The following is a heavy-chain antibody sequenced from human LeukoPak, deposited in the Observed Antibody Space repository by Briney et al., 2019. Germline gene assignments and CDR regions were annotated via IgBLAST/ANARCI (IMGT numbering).Heavy chain of an antibody. D-gene: IGHD6-19*01. CDR2: IYYSGST. V-gene: IGHV4-59*01. CDR1: GGSISSYY. J-gene: IGHJ4*02. Sequence: KTSETLSLTCTVSGGSISSYYWSWIRQPPGKGLEWIGYIYYSGSTNYNPSLESRVTISVDTSKNQFSLKLSPVTAADTAVYYCARANEFSGWPFDYWGQGTLVTVSS. CDR3: ARANEFSGWPFDY.